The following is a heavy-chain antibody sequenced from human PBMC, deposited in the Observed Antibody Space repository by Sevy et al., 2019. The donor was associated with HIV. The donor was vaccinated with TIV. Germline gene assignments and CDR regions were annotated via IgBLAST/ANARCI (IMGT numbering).Heavy chain of an antibody. CDR1: GYTFTAFF. V-gene: IGHV1-46*01. CDR3: ARDQDHHFSIGKGSSFDY. CDR2: VDPSGTT. D-gene: IGHD3-3*02. Sequence: ASVKVSCKASGYTFTAFFIHWLRQAPGQGLEWMGMVDPSGTTSYAQTFQGRVTMTRDTSTSTVYMELYSLRSDDTGVYYCARDQDHHFSIGKGSSFDYWGQGTLVTVSS. J-gene: IGHJ4*02.